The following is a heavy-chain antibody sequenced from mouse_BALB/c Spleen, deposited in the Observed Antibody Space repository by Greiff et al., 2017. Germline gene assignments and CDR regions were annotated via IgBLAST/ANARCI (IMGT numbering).Heavy chain of an antibody. J-gene: IGHJ4*01. Sequence: EVQLQQSGPELVKPGASVKMSCKASGYTFTSYVMHWVKQKPGQGLEWIGYINPYNDGTKYNEKFKGKATLTSDKSSSTAYMELSSLTSEDSAVYYCARDYYRYDGVYYYAMDYWGQGTSVTVSS. CDR3: ARDYYRYDGVYYYAMDY. CDR1: GYTFTSYV. V-gene: IGHV1-14*01. CDR2: INPYNDGT. D-gene: IGHD2-14*01.